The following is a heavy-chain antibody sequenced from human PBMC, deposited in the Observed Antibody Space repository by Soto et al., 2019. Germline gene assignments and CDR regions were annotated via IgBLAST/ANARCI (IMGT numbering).Heavy chain of an antibody. V-gene: IGHV4-34*01. CDR1: GGSFSGYY. CDR2: INHSGST. Sequence: SETLSLTCAVYGGSFSGYYWSWIRQPPGKGLEWIGEINHSGSTNYNPSLKSRVTISVETSKNQFSLKLSSVTAADTAVYYCARARSRGYSSSWRYYYYYYMDVWGKGTTVTVS. J-gene: IGHJ6*03. D-gene: IGHD6-13*01. CDR3: ARARSRGYSSSWRYYYYYYMDV.